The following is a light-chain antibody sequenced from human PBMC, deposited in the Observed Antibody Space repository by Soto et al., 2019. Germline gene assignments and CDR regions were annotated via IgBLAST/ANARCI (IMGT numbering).Light chain of an antibody. CDR3: SSYTSSSTLAV. Sequence: QSALTQPASVSGSPGQSITISCTGTSSDVGGYNYVSWYQQHPGKAHKLMIYDVSNRPSGVSNRFSGSKSGNTASLTISGLQAEDEAKYYCSSYTSSSTLAVFGGGTKLTVL. CDR2: DVS. J-gene: IGLJ2*01. V-gene: IGLV2-14*01. CDR1: SSDVGGYNY.